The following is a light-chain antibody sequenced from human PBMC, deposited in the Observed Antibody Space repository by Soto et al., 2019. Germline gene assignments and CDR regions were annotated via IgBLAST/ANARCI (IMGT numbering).Light chain of an antibody. CDR1: QTISNT. J-gene: IGKJ5*01. V-gene: IGKV1-39*01. CDR2: ASS. Sequence: DIQMTQSPSSLSASVGDRVTITCRASQTISNTLNWYQQRPGKPPNLLIYASSTLQSGVPPRFSGGGSGTEFTLTISSLQPEDFATYYCQQTYSTPITCGQGTRIEIK. CDR3: QQTYSTPIT.